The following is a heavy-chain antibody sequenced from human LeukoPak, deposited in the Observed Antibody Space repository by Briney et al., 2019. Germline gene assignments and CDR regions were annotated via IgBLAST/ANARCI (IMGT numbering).Heavy chain of an antibody. D-gene: IGHD6-6*01. CDR3: AKDREAALDYYFDY. Sequence: GGSLRLSCAASGFPFSSYSMTWVRQAPGKGLEWVSAISGSGGSTYYADSVKGRFTIFRDNSKNTLYLQMNSLRAEDTAVYYCAKDREAALDYYFDYWGQGTLVTVSS. V-gene: IGHV3-23*01. CDR2: ISGSGGST. J-gene: IGHJ4*02. CDR1: GFPFSSYS.